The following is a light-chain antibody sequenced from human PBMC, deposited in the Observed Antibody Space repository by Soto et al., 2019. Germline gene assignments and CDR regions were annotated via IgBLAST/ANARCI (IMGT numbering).Light chain of an antibody. Sequence: QSALTQPASVSGSPGQSIAISCTGTSSDVGIYNYVSWYQQNTGKVPKLNSYEVTNRPSGVSNRFSGSKSGNTASLIISGLQAEDEADYYCTSYTTRSTRVFGTGTKLAVL. CDR2: EVT. V-gene: IGLV2-14*01. J-gene: IGLJ1*01. CDR1: SSDVGIYNY. CDR3: TSYTTRSTRV.